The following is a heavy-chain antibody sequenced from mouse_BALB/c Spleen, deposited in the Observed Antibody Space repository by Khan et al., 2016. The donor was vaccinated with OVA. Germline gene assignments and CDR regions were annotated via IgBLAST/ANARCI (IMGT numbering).Heavy chain of an antibody. CDR3: ARTEIHYDGSYVMDY. Sequence: VQLQQSGAELVKPGASVKLSCTTSGFNIKDTYMHWVKQRPEQGLEWIGRIDPATGNTKYDPKFQGKATITADTSSNTAYLHLSSLTSEDAAVYYCARTEIHYDGSYVMDYWGPGTSVTVSS. V-gene: IGHV14-3*02. CDR1: GFNIKDTY. J-gene: IGHJ4*01. D-gene: IGHD1-2*01. CDR2: IDPATGNT.